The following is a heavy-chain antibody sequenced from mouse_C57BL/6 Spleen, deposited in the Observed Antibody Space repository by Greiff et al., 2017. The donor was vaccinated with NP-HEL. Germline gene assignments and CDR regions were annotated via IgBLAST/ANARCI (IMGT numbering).Heavy chain of an antibody. CDR3: ARRMAYSNFFDY. V-gene: IGHV1-69*01. D-gene: IGHD2-5*01. J-gene: IGHJ2*01. CDR1: GYTFTSYW. CDR2: IDPSDSYT. Sequence: VQLQQSGAELVMPGASVKLSCKASGYTFTSYWMHWVKQRPGQGLEWIGEIDPSDSYTNYNQKFKGKSTLTVDKSSSTAYMQLRSLTSEDSAVYYCARRMAYSNFFDYWGQGTTLTVSS.